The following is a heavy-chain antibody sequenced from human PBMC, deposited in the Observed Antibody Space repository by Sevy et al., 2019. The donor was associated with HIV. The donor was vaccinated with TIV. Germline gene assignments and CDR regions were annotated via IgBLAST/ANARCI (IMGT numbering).Heavy chain of an antibody. J-gene: IGHJ4*02. CDR3: AGENAWGRGYS. V-gene: IGHV4-59*08. Sequence: SETLSLTCTVSGGSINSDHWNWIRQPPGKGLEWIANIYYNGHINYNPSLKSRVTLSLDTSKNQFSLRLSSVTAADTAMYYCAGENAWGRGYSWGQGTLVTVSS. D-gene: IGHD1-26*01. CDR1: GGSINSDH. CDR2: IYYNGHI.